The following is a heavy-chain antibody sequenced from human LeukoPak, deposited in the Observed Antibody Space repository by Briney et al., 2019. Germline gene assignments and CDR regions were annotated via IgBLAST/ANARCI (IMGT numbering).Heavy chain of an antibody. Sequence: PSETLSLTCAVYGGSFSGYYWSWIRQPPGKGLEWIGEINHSGSTNYNPSLKSRVTISVDTSKNQFSLRLSSVTAADTTVYYCARRRREYCDTTSCSDWYFDFWGRGTLVTVSS. CDR2: INHSGST. V-gene: IGHV4-34*01. CDR1: GGSFSGYY. J-gene: IGHJ2*01. CDR3: ARRRREYCDTTSCSDWYFDF. D-gene: IGHD2/OR15-2a*01.